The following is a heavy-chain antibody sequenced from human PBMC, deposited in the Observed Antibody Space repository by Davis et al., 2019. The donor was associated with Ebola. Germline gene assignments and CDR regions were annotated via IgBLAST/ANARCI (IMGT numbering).Heavy chain of an antibody. D-gene: IGHD1-20*01. CDR2: INAGNGNT. CDR1: GYTFTSYA. V-gene: IGHV1-3*01. J-gene: IGHJ4*02. Sequence: ASVKVSCKASGYTFTSYAMHWVRQAPGQRLEWMGWINAGNGNTKYSQKFQGRVTITRDTSASTAYMELSSLRSEDTAVYYCARVPTYNWNDWGVFDYWGQGTLVTVSS. CDR3: ARVPTYNWNDWGVFDY.